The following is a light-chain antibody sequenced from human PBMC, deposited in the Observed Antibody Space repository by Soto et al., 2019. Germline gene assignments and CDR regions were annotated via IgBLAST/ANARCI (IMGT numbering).Light chain of an antibody. CDR2: AAS. Sequence: EVVLTQSPATLSVSPGEGATLSCRASQDIAVNLAWFQQEPGQAPRLLIYAASTRANGIPARFSGSGSGTEFILTISSLQSEDFAFFYCQQYDGWPRTFGQGTKVDIK. CDR3: QQYDGWPRT. V-gene: IGKV3-15*01. J-gene: IGKJ1*01. CDR1: QDIAVN.